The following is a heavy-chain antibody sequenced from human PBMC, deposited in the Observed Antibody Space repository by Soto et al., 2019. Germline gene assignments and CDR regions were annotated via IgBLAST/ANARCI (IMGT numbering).Heavy chain of an antibody. CDR2: IYSGGST. V-gene: IGHV3-53*04. CDR3: ARVKGSSWYWGAFDI. D-gene: IGHD6-13*01. J-gene: IGHJ3*02. Sequence: GGSLRLSCAASGFTVSSNYMSWVRQAPGKGLEWVSVIYSGGSTYYADSVKGRFTISRHNSKNTLYLQMNSLRAEDTAVYYCARVKGSSWYWGAFDIWGQGTMVTVSS. CDR1: GFTVSSNY.